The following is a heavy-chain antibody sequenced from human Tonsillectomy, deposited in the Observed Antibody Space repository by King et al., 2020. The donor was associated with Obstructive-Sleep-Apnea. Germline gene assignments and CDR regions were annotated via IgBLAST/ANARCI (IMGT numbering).Heavy chain of an antibody. CDR3: ARQEGYCSGGSCYSYWYFDL. D-gene: IGHD2-15*01. J-gene: IGHJ2*01. CDR2: IYPGDSVT. Sequence: QLVQSGAEVRKPGESLKISCKGSGYSFITYWIAWVRQMPGKGLEWMGIIYPGDSVTRYSPSFQGQVTISADKSIITAYLQWSSLKASDTAMYYCARQEGYCSGGSCYSYWYFDLWGRGTLVTVSS. V-gene: IGHV5-51*01. CDR1: GYSFITYW.